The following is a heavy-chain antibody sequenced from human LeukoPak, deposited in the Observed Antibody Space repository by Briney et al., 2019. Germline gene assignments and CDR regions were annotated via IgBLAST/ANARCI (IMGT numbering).Heavy chain of an antibody. J-gene: IGHJ4*02. V-gene: IGHV2-5*01. CDR1: GFSLSTRGVG. Sequence: SGPTLVNPTQTLTLTCTFSGFSLSTRGVGVGWIRQPPGKALEWLALIYWNDDKRYSPSLKSRLTITKDTSKNQVVLTMTNMDPVDTATYYCAHEKWLFVGGSPGFDYWGQGTLVTVSS. D-gene: IGHD3-22*01. CDR3: AHEKWLFVGGSPGFDY. CDR2: IYWNDDK.